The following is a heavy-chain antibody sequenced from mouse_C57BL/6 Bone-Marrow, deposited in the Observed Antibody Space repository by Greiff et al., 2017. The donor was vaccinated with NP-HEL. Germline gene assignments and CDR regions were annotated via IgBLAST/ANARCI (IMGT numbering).Heavy chain of an antibody. D-gene: IGHD2-4*01. Sequence: VKQRPEQGLEWIGRIDPANGNTKYAPKFQGKATITADTSSNTAYLQLSSLTSEDTAIYYCALDGDYDAWYFDVWGTGTTVTVSS. CDR3: ALDGDYDAWYFDV. J-gene: IGHJ1*03. V-gene: IGHV14-3*01. CDR2: IDPANGNT.